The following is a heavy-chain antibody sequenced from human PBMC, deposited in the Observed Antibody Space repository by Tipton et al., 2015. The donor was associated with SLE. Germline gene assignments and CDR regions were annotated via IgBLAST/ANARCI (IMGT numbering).Heavy chain of an antibody. J-gene: IGHJ4*02. CDR1: GFSFNYYE. CDR2: ISKTGSTK. Sequence: SLRLSCAASGFSFNYYEMNWVRQAPGKGLEWVSYISKTGSTKYYADSVRGRFTISRDNAKNSLFLQMNSLRADDTAVYYCARRGSHSWLLDYWGQGTLVTVSS. CDR3: ARRGSHSWLLDY. V-gene: IGHV3-48*03. D-gene: IGHD3-16*01.